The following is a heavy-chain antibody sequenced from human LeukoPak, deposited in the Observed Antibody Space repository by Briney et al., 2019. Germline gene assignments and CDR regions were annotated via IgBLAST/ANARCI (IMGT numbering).Heavy chain of an antibody. J-gene: IGHJ4*02. CDR1: GVPLSRYF. CDR2: IYTSGST. V-gene: IGHV4-4*07. Sequence: SETLSLTCTVSGVPLSRYFLSWIRQPPGKGLEWIGRIYTSGSTNYNPSPKSRVTMSVDTSKNQFSLKLSSVTAADTAVYYCARVTGTANFDYWGQGTLVTVSS. D-gene: IGHD1-1*01. CDR3: ARVTGTANFDY.